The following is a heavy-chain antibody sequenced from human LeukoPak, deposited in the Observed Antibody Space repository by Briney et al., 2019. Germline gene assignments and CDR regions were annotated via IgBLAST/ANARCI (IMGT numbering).Heavy chain of an antibody. CDR2: ISSNVGST. Sequence: PGGSLSLSCAASGFPFSSYAMHCARHAPGKGLEYVSVISSNVGSTYYANSVKGRFTISRDNSKNTLYLQMGSLRAEDMAVYYCARAYYDILTGYFDYWGQGTLVTVSS. CDR1: GFPFSSYA. CDR3: ARAYYDILTGYFDY. V-gene: IGHV3-64*01. D-gene: IGHD3-9*01. J-gene: IGHJ4*02.